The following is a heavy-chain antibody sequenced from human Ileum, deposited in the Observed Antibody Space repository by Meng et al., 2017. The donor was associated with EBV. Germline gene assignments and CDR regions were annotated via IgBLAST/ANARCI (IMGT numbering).Heavy chain of an antibody. D-gene: IGHD2-2*01. Sequence: QLQGEAPGLVTPRHTESLTLTCTGCSISSSSYCCCWTRQPPGKGLEWIGSIYYSGSTYYNPSLKSRVTISVYTSKYQYSLKLSSVTAADTAVYYCSRSIVVVPAAIYYWGQGTLVTVSS. J-gene: IGHJ4*02. V-gene: IGHV4-39*01. CDR1: GCSISSSSYC. CDR2: IYYSGST. CDR3: SRSIVVVPAAIYY.